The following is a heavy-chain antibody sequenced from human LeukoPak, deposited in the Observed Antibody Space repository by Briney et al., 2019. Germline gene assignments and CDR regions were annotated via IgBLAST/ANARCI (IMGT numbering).Heavy chain of an antibody. J-gene: IGHJ4*02. D-gene: IGHD4-17*01. CDR3: TRGNYGDYVDF. CDR2: IYHSGSA. Sequence: SETLSLTCAVSGGFISSGGYSWSWIRPPPGKGLEWIGYIYHSGSAYYNPSLKSRVAISVDRSTNQFSLNLSSVTAADTAVYYCTRGNYGDYVDFWGQGTLVTVSS. CDR1: GGFISSGGYS. V-gene: IGHV4-30-2*01.